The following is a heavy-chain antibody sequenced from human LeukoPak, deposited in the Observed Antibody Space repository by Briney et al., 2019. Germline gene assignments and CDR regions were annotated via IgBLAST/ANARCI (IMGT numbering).Heavy chain of an antibody. Sequence: ASVKVSCKASGDTFTTDYIHWVRQGPGQGPEWMGVSNPSGGSTTNAQKFQGRVTMTRDTSTSTVYMELSSLRSEDTALYYCARGYPLDWNYFDYWGQGTLVTVSS. V-gene: IGHV1-46*01. CDR1: GDTFTTDY. J-gene: IGHJ4*02. CDR3: ARGYPLDWNYFDY. D-gene: IGHD3/OR15-3a*01. CDR2: SNPSGGST.